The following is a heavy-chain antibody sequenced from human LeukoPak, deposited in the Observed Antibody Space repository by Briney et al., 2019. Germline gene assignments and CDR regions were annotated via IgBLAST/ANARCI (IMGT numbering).Heavy chain of an antibody. CDR3: ARLPPRYSSGWYSPDY. D-gene: IGHD6-19*01. J-gene: IGHJ4*02. CDR2: IYPGDSDT. Sequence: GESLKISCKGSGYRFTSYWIGWVRQMPGKGLEWMGIIYPGDSDTRYSPSFQGQVTISADKSISTAYLQWSSLKASDTAMYYCARLPPRYSSGWYSPDYWGQGTLVTVSS. CDR1: GYRFTSYW. V-gene: IGHV5-51*01.